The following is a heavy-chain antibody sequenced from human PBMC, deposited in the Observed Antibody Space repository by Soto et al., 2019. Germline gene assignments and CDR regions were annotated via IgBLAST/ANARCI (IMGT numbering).Heavy chain of an antibody. CDR3: AGITMIVVGAYGMDV. D-gene: IGHD3-22*01. CDR2: FDPEDAEI. V-gene: IGHV1-24*01. CDR1: RYTLTELS. J-gene: IGHJ6*02. Sequence: GXSAKVSFKVSRYTLTELSMHWVRQAPGKGLEWMGGFDPEDAEIIYAQKFQGRVTMTEDTSTDTAYMELSSLRSEDTAVYYCAGITMIVVGAYGMDVWGQGTTVTSP.